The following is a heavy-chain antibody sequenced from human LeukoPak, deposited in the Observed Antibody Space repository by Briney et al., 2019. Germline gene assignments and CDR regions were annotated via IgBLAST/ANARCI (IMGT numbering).Heavy chain of an antibody. CDR1: GFTFSSYE. J-gene: IGHJ4*02. CDR2: ISSSGSTI. D-gene: IGHD3-9*01. Sequence: GGSLRLSCAASGFTFSSYEMTWVRQAPGRGLEWVSYISSSGSTIYYADSVKGRFTISRDNDKNSLYLQMNSLRAEDTAVYYCARGRPHYDILTGPSGFDYWGQGALVTVSS. CDR3: ARGRPHYDILTGPSGFDY. V-gene: IGHV3-48*03.